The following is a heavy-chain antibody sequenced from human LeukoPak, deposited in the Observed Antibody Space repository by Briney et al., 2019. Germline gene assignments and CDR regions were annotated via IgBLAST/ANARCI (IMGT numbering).Heavy chain of an antibody. CDR2: IYASGST. CDR1: GDSISSGSCY. V-gene: IGHV4-61*02. D-gene: IGHD1-1*01. Sequence: PSQTLSLTCTVSGDSISSGSCYWRWIRQPAGKGLEWIGRIYASGSTNYNPSLKSRITISLDTSENQFSLKVNSVTAADTAVYYCARGIGTTNFDSWGQGTLVTVSS. CDR3: ARGIGTTNFDS. J-gene: IGHJ4*02.